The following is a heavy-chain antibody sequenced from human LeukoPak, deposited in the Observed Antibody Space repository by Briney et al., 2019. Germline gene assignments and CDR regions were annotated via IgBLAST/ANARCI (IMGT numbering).Heavy chain of an antibody. CDR3: AHTVEELVYYYYYMDV. CDR1: GFSLSTSGVG. V-gene: IGHV2-5*01. Sequence: SGPTLVKPAQTLTLTCTFSGFSLSTSGVGVGWIRQPPGKALVWLALIYWNDDKRYSPSLKSRLTITKDTSKNQVVLTMTNMDPVDTATYYCAHTVEELVYYYYYMDVWGKGTAVTVSS. J-gene: IGHJ6*03. D-gene: IGHD6-6*01. CDR2: IYWNDDK.